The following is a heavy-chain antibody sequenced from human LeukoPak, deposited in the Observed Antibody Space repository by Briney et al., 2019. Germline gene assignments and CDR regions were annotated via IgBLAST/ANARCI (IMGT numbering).Heavy chain of an antibody. CDR2: IYYSGST. J-gene: IGHJ4*02. D-gene: IGHD3-22*01. V-gene: IGHV4-39*01. CDR3: ARGLFDSSGYYQLYYFDY. Sequence: PSETLSLTCTVSGGSISSGSYYWGWIRQPPGKGLEWIGSIYYSGSTYYNPSLKSRVTISVDTSKNQFSLKLSSVTAADTAVYYCARGLFDSSGYYQLYYFDYWGQGTLVTVSS. CDR1: GGSISSGSYY.